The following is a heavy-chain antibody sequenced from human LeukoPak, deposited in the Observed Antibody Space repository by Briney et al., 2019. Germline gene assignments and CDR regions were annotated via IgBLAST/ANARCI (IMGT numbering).Heavy chain of an antibody. CDR1: GGTFSSYA. J-gene: IGHJ3*02. CDR2: IIPIFGTA. V-gene: IGHV1-69*05. D-gene: IGHD3-3*01. Sequence: SVKVTCKASGGTFSSYAISWVRQAPGQGLEWMGRIIPIFGTANYAQKFQGRVTITTDESTSTAYMELSSLRSEDTAVYYCARLDAYYDFWSGYYPDDAFDIWGQGTMVTVSS. CDR3: ARLDAYYDFWSGYYPDDAFDI.